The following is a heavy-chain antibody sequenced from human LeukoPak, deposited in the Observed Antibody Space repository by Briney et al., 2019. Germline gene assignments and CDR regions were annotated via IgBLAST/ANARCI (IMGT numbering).Heavy chain of an antibody. J-gene: IGHJ4*02. D-gene: IGHD6-19*01. V-gene: IGHV3-49*03. CDR3: TRDQYSSGWYDILFDY. CDR2: IRSKIYGGTT. Sequence: GRSLRLSCTASGFTFGDYAMSRFRQAPGKGLEWVGFIRSKIYGGTTEYAASVKGRFTISRDDSKSIAYLQMNSLKTEDTAVYYCTRDQYSSGWYDILFDYWGQGTLVTVSS. CDR1: GFTFGDYA.